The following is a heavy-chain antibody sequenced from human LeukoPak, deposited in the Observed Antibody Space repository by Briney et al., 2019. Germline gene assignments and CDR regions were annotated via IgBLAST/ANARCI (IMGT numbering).Heavy chain of an antibody. V-gene: IGHV1-46*01. CDR3: ARDGVTDGMDV. CDR1: GYTFTSYY. D-gene: IGHD5-18*01. CDR2: TNPSGGST. Sequence: ASVNVSCKASGYTFTSYYMNWVRQAPGQGLEWMGITNPSGGSTSYAQKFQDRVAMTRDTSRSTVYMELSSLTSEDTAVYYCARDGVTDGMDVWGQGTTVTVSS. J-gene: IGHJ6*02.